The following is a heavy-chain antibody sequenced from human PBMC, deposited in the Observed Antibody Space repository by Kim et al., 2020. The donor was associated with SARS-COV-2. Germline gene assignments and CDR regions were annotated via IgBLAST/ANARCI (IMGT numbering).Heavy chain of an antibody. Sequence: SGKGRFTISRDNSKNTLYLQMNSLRAEDTAVYYCAKKTYCYGSGSPDLDYWGQGTLVTVSS. D-gene: IGHD3-10*01. J-gene: IGHJ4*02. V-gene: IGHV3-23*01. CDR3: AKKTYCYGSGSPDLDY.